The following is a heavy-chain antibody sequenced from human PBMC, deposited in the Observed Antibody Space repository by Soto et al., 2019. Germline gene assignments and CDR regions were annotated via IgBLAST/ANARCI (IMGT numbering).Heavy chain of an antibody. CDR1: DHTFTYYG. Sequence: QVQLLQSGGEVKKPGASVKVSCNSSDHTFTYYGINWVRRAPGQGLEWMGWISGYNGNTKYAQKFQGRFTMSADTSTRTAYTEMRSLTSDDTAVYFCAATGVHYLCLDVWGQGTTVTVSS. J-gene: IGHJ6*02. V-gene: IGHV1-18*01. CDR2: ISGYNGNT. D-gene: IGHD1-1*01. CDR3: AATGVHYLCLDV.